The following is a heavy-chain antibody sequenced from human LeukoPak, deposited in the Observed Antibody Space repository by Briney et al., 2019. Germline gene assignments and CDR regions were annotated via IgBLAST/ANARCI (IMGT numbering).Heavy chain of an antibody. CDR2: ISAYNGNT. J-gene: IGHJ4*02. V-gene: IGHV1-18*01. CDR3: ATGGASSGWATFDY. Sequence: GASVKVSCKASGYTFTSYGISWVRQAPGQGLEWMGWISAYNGNTNYAQKFQGRVTITTDESTSTAYMELSSLRSEDTAVYYCATGGASSGWATFDYWGQGTLVTVSS. CDR1: GYTFTSYG. D-gene: IGHD6-19*01.